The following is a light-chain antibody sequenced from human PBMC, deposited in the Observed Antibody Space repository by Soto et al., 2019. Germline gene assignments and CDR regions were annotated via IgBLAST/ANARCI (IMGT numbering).Light chain of an antibody. CDR1: QSLLHSNGYNY. CDR2: LGS. J-gene: IGKJ2*01. V-gene: IGKV2-28*01. Sequence: DIVMTQSPLSLTVTPGEPASISCRSSQSLLHSNGYNYLDWYLQKPGQSPQLLIYLGSNRASGVPDRFSGSGSGTDFTLKISRVEAEDVGVYYCMQALLLYTFGQGTKLEIK. CDR3: MQALLLYT.